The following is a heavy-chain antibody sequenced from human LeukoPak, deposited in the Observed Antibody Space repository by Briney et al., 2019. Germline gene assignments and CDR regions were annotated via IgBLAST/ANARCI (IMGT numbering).Heavy chain of an antibody. CDR2: INPNSGGT. Sequence: EVSVKVSCKASGYTFTGYYMHWVRQAPGQGLEWMGWINPNSGGTNYAQKFQGRVTMTRDTSISTAYMELSRLRSDDTAVYYCARDWGGYCSSTSCYLYNWFDPWGQGTLVTVSS. J-gene: IGHJ5*02. V-gene: IGHV1-2*02. D-gene: IGHD2-2*01. CDR3: ARDWGGYCSSTSCYLYNWFDP. CDR1: GYTFTGYY.